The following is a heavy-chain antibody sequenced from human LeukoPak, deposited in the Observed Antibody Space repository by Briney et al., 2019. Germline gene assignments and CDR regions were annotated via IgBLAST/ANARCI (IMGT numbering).Heavy chain of an antibody. D-gene: IGHD5-18*01. J-gene: IGHJ4*02. CDR2: VLDNVRT. CDR3: ATIKRGNIFGFFDF. V-gene: IGHV4-59*11. CDR1: GGSISSHY. Sequence: SETLSLTCTVSGGSISSHYWSWVRQPPGKGLEWIGYVLDNVRTKDNPWLNSRFTLSADTSKNQFSLRLPSVTAADTAVYYCATIKRGNIFGFFDFWGQGILVTVSS.